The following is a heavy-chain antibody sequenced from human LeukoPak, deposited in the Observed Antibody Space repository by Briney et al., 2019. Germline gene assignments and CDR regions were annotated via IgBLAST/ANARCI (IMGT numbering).Heavy chain of an antibody. CDR2: ISSSSSTI. D-gene: IGHD2-2*01. CDR1: GFTFSSYS. V-gene: IGHV3-48*01. CDR3: ARDLVRTNIVVVPAAIYDY. Sequence: GRSLRLSCAASGFTFSSYSMNWVRQAPGKGLEWVSYISSSSSTIYYADSVKGRFTISRDNAKNSLYLQMNSLGAEDTAVYYCARDLVRTNIVVVPAAIYDYWGQGTLVTVSS. J-gene: IGHJ4*02.